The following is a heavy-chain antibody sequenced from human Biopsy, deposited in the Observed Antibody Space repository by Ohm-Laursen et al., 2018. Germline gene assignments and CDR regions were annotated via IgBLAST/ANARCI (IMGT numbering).Heavy chain of an antibody. CDR1: GDSISSYY. J-gene: IGHJ3*02. D-gene: IGHD3-22*01. CDR2: VYYSGST. V-gene: IGHV4-59*08. Sequence: TLSLTCTVSGDSISSYYWSWIRQPPGKGPEWIGDVYYSGSTNRTPSLKSRFTILVDTSKHQFSLRVNSVTGADTAVYCCGRREVVITHDAFDTWGQGTMVTVSS. CDR3: GRREVVITHDAFDT.